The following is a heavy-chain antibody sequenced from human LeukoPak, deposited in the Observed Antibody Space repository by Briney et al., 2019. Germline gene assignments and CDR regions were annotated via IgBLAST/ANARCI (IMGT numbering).Heavy chain of an antibody. CDR1: GGSFSGYY. V-gene: IGHV4-34*01. Sequence: SDTLSLTCAVYGGSFSGYYWSWLRQPPGKGLEWIGEINHSGSTNYNPSLKSRVTISVDTSKNQFSLKLSSVTAADTAVYYCARSGYDYRYYYYYMDVWGKGTTVTVSS. D-gene: IGHD5-12*01. CDR2: INHSGST. J-gene: IGHJ6*03. CDR3: ARSGYDYRYYYYYMDV.